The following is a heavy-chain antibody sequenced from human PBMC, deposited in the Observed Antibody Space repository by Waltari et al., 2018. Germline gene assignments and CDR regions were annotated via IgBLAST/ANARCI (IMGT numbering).Heavy chain of an antibody. V-gene: IGHV3-74*01. J-gene: IGHJ5*02. CDR3: ARDPVVPKADNWFDP. Sequence: QVVESGGGLVQPGGSLRLSCAASGFTFSSYWMHWVRQAPGKGLGWVSRISTDGSSTNYADSVKGRVTISRDNAKNTLYLQMNSLRAEDTAVYYCARDPVVPKADNWFDPWGQGTLVTVSS. CDR2: ISTDGSST. CDR1: GFTFSSYW. D-gene: IGHD2-2*01.